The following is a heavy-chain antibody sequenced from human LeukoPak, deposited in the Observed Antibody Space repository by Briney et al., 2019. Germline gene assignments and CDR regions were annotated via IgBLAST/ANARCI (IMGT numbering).Heavy chain of an antibody. J-gene: IGHJ5*02. V-gene: IGHV3-74*01. Sequence: PGGPLRLSCAASEFIFSNYWMHWVRQAPGKGLVWVSRINSDGSFTSYADSVKGRFTISRDNAKNTLYLQMNSLRAEDTAIYYCARVQVLGTYDWFDPWGQGTLVTVSS. D-gene: IGHD4/OR15-4a*01. CDR3: ARVQVLGTYDWFDP. CDR2: INSDGSFT. CDR1: EFIFSNYW.